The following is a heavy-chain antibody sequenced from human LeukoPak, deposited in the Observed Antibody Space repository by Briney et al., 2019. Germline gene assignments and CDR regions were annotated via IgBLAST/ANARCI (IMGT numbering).Heavy chain of an antibody. D-gene: IGHD3-10*01. V-gene: IGHV4-38-2*02. CDR2: IYHSGST. CDR1: GYSISRGYY. Sequence: SETLSLTCTVSGYSISRGYYWGWIRQPPGKGLEWIGSIYHSGSTYYNPSLKSRVSISVDTSKNQFSLKVSSVTAADTAVYYCARGNSGNYYIYYYYYMDVWGKGTTVTVSS. CDR3: ARGNSGNYYIYYYYYMDV. J-gene: IGHJ6*03.